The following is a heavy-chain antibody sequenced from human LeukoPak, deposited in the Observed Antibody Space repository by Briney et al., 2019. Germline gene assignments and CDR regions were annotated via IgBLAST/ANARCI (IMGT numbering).Heavy chain of an antibody. CDR2: MNPNSRNT. J-gene: IGHJ6*03. CDR3: ARARVATGPRRAADYYYYMDV. CDR1: GYTFTSYD. D-gene: IGHD1-14*01. V-gene: IGHV1-8*01. Sequence: ASVKVSCKASGYTFTSYDINWVRQATGQELEWMGWMNPNSRNTGYAQKFQGRVTMTRNTSISTAYMELSSLRSEDTAVYYCARARVATGPRRAADYYYYMDVWGKGTTVTVSS.